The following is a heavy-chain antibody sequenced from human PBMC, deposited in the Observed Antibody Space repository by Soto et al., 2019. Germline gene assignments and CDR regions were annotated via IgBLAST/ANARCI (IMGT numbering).Heavy chain of an antibody. V-gene: IGHV3-7*01. CDR2: IKQDGSEK. CDR1: GFTFSSYW. J-gene: IGHJ6*03. CDR3: ARGYYYGSGSPKYYYYYYYMDV. Sequence: GGSLRLSCAASGFTFSSYWMSWVRQAPGKGLEWVANIKQDGSEKYYVDSVKGRFTISRDNAKNSLYLQMNSLRAEDTAVYYCARGYYYGSGSPKYYYYYYYMDVWGKGTTVTVSS. D-gene: IGHD3-10*01.